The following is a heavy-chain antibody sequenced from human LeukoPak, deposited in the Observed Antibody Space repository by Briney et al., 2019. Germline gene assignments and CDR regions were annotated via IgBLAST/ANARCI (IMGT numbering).Heavy chain of an antibody. J-gene: IGHJ4*02. V-gene: IGHV3-23*01. D-gene: IGHD7-27*01. Sequence: GSLILSCAASGFTFSTYTMYWVRHPPGKRLEWVSIIGNNGGGIHYADSVWGRFTISRDNSKNALYLQMNSLRVEDTAVYYCAIDPNWGTHSWGQGVLVTVSS. CDR3: AIDPNWGTHS. CDR1: GFTFSTYT. CDR2: IGNNGGGI.